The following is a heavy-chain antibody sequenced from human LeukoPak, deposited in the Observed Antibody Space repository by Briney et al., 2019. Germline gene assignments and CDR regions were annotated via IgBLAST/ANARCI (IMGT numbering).Heavy chain of an antibody. J-gene: IGHJ5*02. D-gene: IGHD3-22*01. Sequence: SVKVSCKASGGTFSSYAISWVRQAPGQGLEWMGGIIPIFGTANYAQKFQGRVTITTDESTSTAYMELSSLRSEDTAVYYCARPTDSSGYHNWFDPWGQGTLVTVSS. CDR1: GGTFSSYA. CDR2: IIPIFGTA. CDR3: ARPTDSSGYHNWFDP. V-gene: IGHV1-69*05.